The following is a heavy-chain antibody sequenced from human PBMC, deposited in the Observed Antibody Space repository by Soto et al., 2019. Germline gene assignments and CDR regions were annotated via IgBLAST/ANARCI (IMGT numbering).Heavy chain of an antibody. CDR1: GGSISSGDYY. D-gene: IGHD5-18*01. V-gene: IGHV4-30-4*01. Sequence: HVQLQESGPGLVKPSQTLSLTCTVSGGSISSGDYYWSWIRQPPGKGLEWIGYIYYSGSTYYNPSLKSRVTISVDTSMNQFSLKLSSVTAADTAVYYSARDEAETAIITYYGMDVWGQGTTVTVSS. CDR3: ARDEAETAIITYYGMDV. CDR2: IYYSGST. J-gene: IGHJ6*02.